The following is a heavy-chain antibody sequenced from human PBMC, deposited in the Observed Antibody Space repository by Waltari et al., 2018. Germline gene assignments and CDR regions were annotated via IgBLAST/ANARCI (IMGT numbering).Heavy chain of an antibody. CDR3: AKVGTYSISWTDYYFDD. Sequence: EVQLLESGGGLVQPGGSLRLSCAASGFTFSSYAMSWVRQAPGKGLAWVSAISGSGGSTYCADAVKRRFTISRDNPKNTLYLQMNRLRAVDTAVYYCAKVGTYSISWTDYYFDDWGQGTLVTVAS. CDR1: GFTFSSYA. V-gene: IGHV3-23*01. CDR2: ISGSGGST. J-gene: IGHJ4*02. D-gene: IGHD6-13*01.